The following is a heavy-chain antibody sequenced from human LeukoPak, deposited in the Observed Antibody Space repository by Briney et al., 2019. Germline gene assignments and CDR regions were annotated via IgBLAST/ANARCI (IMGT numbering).Heavy chain of an antibody. CDR2: ISSSGSTI. Sequence: GGSLRLSCAASGFTVSSNYMSWVRQAPGKGLEWVSYISSSGSTIYYADSVKGRFTISRDNAKNSLYLQMNSLRAEDTAVYYCARPQPTHDAFDIWGQGTMVTVSS. CDR1: GFTVSSNY. D-gene: IGHD1-14*01. CDR3: ARPQPTHDAFDI. J-gene: IGHJ3*02. V-gene: IGHV3-11*04.